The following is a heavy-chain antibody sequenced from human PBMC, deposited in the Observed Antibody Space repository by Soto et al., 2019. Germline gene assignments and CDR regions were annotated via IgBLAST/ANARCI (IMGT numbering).Heavy chain of an antibody. V-gene: IGHV1-69*13. Sequence: GASVKVSCKASGGTFSSYAISWVRQAPGQGLEWMGGFIPIFGTANYAQKFQGRVTITADESTTTAYMELSSLRSEDTAVYYCARPTRFYYDSSGQSAWFDPWGQGTLVTVS. D-gene: IGHD3-22*01. CDR1: GGTFSSYA. CDR3: ARPTRFYYDSSGQSAWFDP. J-gene: IGHJ5*02. CDR2: FIPIFGTA.